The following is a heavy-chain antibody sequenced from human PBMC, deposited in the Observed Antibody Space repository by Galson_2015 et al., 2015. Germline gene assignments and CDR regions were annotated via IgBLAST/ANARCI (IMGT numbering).Heavy chain of an antibody. V-gene: IGHV3-30-3*01. CDR1: GFTFSSYA. D-gene: IGHD3-22*01. CDR2: ISYDGSNK. J-gene: IGHJ4*02. CDR3: AREYDSSGDPFDY. Sequence: SLRLSCAASGFTFSSYAMNWVRQAPGKGLEWVAVISYDGSNKYYADSVKGRFTISRDNSKNMLYLQMNSLRAEDTAVYYCAREYDSSGDPFDYWGQGTLVTVSS.